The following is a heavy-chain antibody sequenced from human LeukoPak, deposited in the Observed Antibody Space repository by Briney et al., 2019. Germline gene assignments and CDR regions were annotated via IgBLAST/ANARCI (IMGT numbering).Heavy chain of an antibody. CDR3: AREGMGYCSSTSCYGGVFYAFDI. D-gene: IGHD2-2*01. V-gene: IGHV1-69*06. CDR2: IIPIFGTA. Sequence: SVKVSCKASGGTFNSYAISWVRQAPGRGLEWMGGIIPIFGTANYAQKFQSRVTITADKSTSTAYMELSSLRSEDTAVYYCAREGMGYCSSTSCYGGVFYAFDIWGQGTMVTVSS. CDR1: GGTFNSYA. J-gene: IGHJ3*02.